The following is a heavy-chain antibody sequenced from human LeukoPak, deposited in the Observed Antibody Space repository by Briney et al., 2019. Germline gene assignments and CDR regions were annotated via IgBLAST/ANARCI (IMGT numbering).Heavy chain of an antibody. CDR1: GFPFSSFW. CDR3: SGRDSSCSPWVY. J-gene: IGHJ4*02. D-gene: IGHD2-15*01. CDR2: IRPDGSEQ. V-gene: IGHV3-7*01. Sequence: GGSLRLSCAASGFPFSSFWMNWVRQTPGRGLEGLANIRPDGSEQYYVDSVRGRFTISRDNAKNLVYLDMNNLRVDDTGVYYRSGRDSSCSPWVYWGQGTLVSVSS.